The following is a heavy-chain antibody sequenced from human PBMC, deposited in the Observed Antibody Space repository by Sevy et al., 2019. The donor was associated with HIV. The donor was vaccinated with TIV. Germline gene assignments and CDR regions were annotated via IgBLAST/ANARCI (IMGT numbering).Heavy chain of an antibody. CDR1: GGFLSGYY. J-gene: IGHJ5*02. CDR2: INHSGST. Sequence: SETLSLTCAVYGGFLSGYYWSWIRQPPGKGLEWIGEINHSGSTNYNPSLKSRVTISVDTSKNQFSLKLSSVTAADTAVYYCARISRVLRFLEWLSRTGWFDPWGQGTLVTVSS. V-gene: IGHV4-34*01. D-gene: IGHD3-3*01. CDR3: ARISRVLRFLEWLSRTGWFDP.